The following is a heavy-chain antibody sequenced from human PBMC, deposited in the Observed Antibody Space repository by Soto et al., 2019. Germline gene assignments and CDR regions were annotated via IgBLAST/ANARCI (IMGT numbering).Heavy chain of an antibody. CDR2: IYHSGAT. D-gene: IGHD2-2*01. J-gene: IGHJ6*03. CDR1: GDSIRSAHYF. V-gene: IGHV4-39*01. Sequence: QLRLQESGPGLVKPSETLSLTCSVFGDSIRSAHYFWGWVRQPPGKGLEWIGSIYHSGATFYDPSLRSRVTLSVDTTNNQFSRRLSSVTAADTAVYFCARQQYCGSSTCYDSLYYQYMDVWGKGTMVTVSS. CDR3: ARQQYCGSSTCYDSLYYQYMDV.